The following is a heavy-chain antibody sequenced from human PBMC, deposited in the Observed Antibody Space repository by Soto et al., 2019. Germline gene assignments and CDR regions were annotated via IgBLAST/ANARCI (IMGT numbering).Heavy chain of an antibody. J-gene: IGHJ4*02. V-gene: IGHV4-38-2*02. CDR3: AREVAAAGTN. CDR1: GSSISSGYY. CDR2: IQHSGSN. Sequence: SETLSLTCAVSGSSISSGYYWGWIRQPPGKGLEWIGSIQHSGSNYYNPSLKSRVTISVDTSKNQFSLKVRSVTAADTAAYYCAREVAAAGTNWGQGTLVTVSS. D-gene: IGHD6-13*01.